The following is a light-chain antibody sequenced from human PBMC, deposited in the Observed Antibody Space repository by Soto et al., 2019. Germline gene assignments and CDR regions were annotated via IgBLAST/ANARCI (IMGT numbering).Light chain of an antibody. CDR1: SSNIGKNY. V-gene: IGLV1-51*02. J-gene: IGLJ2*01. CDR2: EDN. Sequence: QSVLTQPPSVSAAPGQKVTISCSGSSSNIGKNYVSWYQQRPGTAPKVLIYEDNKRLSGIPDRFSGSKSGTSATLGITGLQTGDEADYYCGTFDSSLSGVVFGGGTKVTVL. CDR3: GTFDSSLSGVV.